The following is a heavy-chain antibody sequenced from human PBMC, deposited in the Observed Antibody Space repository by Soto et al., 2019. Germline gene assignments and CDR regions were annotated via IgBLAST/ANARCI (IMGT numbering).Heavy chain of an antibody. CDR2: ISNSGSAI. Sequence: GGSLRLSCAASGFTFSSYSMNWVRQAPGKGLEWVSAISNSGSAIYYADSVQGRFTISRDNSLNTLFLQMHSLRIEDTAVYYCAHPRGFGVFDAYDIWGQGTVVTVSS. D-gene: IGHD3-10*01. CDR3: AHPRGFGVFDAYDI. V-gene: IGHV3-21*04. CDR1: GFTFSSYS. J-gene: IGHJ3*02.